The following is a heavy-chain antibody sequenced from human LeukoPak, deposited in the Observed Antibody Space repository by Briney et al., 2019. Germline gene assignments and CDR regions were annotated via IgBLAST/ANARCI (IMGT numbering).Heavy chain of an antibody. CDR3: ARGRAVADFHPIDY. J-gene: IGHJ4*02. CDR2: IYPSGST. V-gene: IGHV4-4*07. Sequence: SETLSLTCTVSGGSISSYYWSWIRQPAGKGLEWIGRIYPSGSTIYNPSLKSRVTMSMDTSKNQFSLNLISVTAADTAVYYCARGRAVADFHPIDYWGQGTLVTVSS. CDR1: GGSISSYY. D-gene: IGHD6-19*01.